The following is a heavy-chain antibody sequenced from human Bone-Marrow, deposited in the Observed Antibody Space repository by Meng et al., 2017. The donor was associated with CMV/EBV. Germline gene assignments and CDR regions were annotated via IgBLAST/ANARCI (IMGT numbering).Heavy chain of an antibody. CDR3: ARDSAGSNYLGWFDP. Sequence: SEPLSLTCTVSGGSISSSSYYWGWIRQPPGKGLEWIGSIYYSGSTYYNPSLKSRVTISVDTSKNQFSLKLSSVTAADTAVYYCARDSAGSNYLGWFDPWGQGTLVTVSS. CDR1: GGSISSSSYY. V-gene: IGHV4-39*07. D-gene: IGHD4-11*01. CDR2: IYYSGST. J-gene: IGHJ5*02.